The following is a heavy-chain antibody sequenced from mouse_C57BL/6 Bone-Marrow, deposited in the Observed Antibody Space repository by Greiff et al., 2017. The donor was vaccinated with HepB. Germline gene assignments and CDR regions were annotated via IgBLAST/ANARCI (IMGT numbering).Heavy chain of an antibody. J-gene: IGHJ2*01. CDR2: INPGSGGT. CDR3: ARGDYYGSSYYFDY. CDR1: GYAFTNYL. Sequence: VKLQESGAELVRPGTSVKVSCKASGYAFTNYLIEWVKQRPGQGLEWIGVINPGSGGTNYNEKFKGKATLTADKSSSTAYMQLSSLTSEDSAVYFCARGDYYGSSYYFDYWGQGTTLTVSS. V-gene: IGHV1-54*01. D-gene: IGHD1-1*01.